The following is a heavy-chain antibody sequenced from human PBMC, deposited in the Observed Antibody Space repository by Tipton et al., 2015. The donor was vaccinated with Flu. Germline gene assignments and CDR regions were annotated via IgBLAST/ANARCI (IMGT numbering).Heavy chain of an antibody. CDR2: IDYSGTP. D-gene: IGHD1-26*01. J-gene: IGHJ4*02. CDR1: DGAVTSGSYY. CDR3: ASYDPPYYLSS. Sequence: GLVKPSQTLSLTCAVSDGAVTSGSYYWTWVRQHPEKGLEWIGHIDYSGTPEYNPSLRSRVSISLGTSKNQFSLRLRSMTAADTAIYYCASYDPPYYLSSWGQGTLVTVSS. V-gene: IGHV4-31*11.